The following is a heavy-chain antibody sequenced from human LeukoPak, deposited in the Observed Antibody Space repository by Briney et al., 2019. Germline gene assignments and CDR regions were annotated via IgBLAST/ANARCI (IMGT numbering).Heavy chain of an antibody. J-gene: IGHJ6*02. CDR1: GYTFTSYG. D-gene: IGHD3-22*01. V-gene: IGHV1-69*04. Sequence: SVKVSCKSSGYTFTSYGINWVRQAPGQGLEWMGRIIPILGIANYAQKFQGRVTITADKSTSTAYMELSSLRSEDTAVYYCARERITMIVVVINGMDVWGQGTTVTVSS. CDR2: IIPILGIA. CDR3: ARERITMIVVVINGMDV.